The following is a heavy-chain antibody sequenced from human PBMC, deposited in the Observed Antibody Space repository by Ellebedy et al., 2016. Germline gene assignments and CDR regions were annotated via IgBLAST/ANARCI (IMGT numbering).Heavy chain of an antibody. CDR1: GFTFDDYA. J-gene: IGHJ4*02. CDR2: ISWDGGST. V-gene: IGHV3-43D*03. D-gene: IGHD3-9*01. CDR3: AKGPPYYDSSGSFFDY. Sequence: GESLKISCAASGFTFDDYAMHWVRQAPGKGLEWVSLISWDGGSTYYADSVKGRFTISRDNSKNSLYLQMNSLRAEDTALYYCAKGPPYYDSSGSFFDYWGQGTLVTVSS.